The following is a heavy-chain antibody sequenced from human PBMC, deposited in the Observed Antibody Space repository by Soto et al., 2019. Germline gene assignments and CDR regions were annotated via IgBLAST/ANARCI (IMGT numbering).Heavy chain of an antibody. CDR1: GGSISSYY. J-gene: IGHJ2*01. CDR2: IYYSGST. V-gene: IGHV4-59*08. Sequence: QVQLQESGPGLVKPSETLSLTCTVSGGSISSYYWSWILQPPGKGLEWIGYIYYSGSTNYNPSLKSRVTISVATSKNQFSLKLSSVTAADPAVYYCARFNWYFDLWGRGTLVTVSS. CDR3: ARFNWYFDL.